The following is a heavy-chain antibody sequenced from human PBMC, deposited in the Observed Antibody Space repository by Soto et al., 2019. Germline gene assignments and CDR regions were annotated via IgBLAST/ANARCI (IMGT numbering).Heavy chain of an antibody. CDR3: ARYPYTSYCSDGSCSYDAFDI. Sequence: QVQMVQSGAEVKKPGASVKVSCRASGYSFTSYDVNWVRQATGQGLEWMGWMNPNSGNTAFAEKFQGRVTMTRDTPISTAYMELSHLTSEDTAVYYCARYPYTSYCSDGSCSYDAFDIWGQGTVVTVSS. CDR2: MNPNSGNT. CDR1: GYSFTSYD. J-gene: IGHJ3*02. D-gene: IGHD2-15*01. V-gene: IGHV1-8*01.